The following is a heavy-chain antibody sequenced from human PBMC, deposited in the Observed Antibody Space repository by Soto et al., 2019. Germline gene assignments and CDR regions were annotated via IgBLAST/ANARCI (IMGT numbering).Heavy chain of an antibody. V-gene: IGHV3-30*18. J-gene: IGHJ6*02. CDR1: GFTFSSYG. CDR2: ISYDGSNK. Sequence: HPGGSLRLSCAASGFTFSSYGMHWVRQAPGKGLEWVAVISYDGSNKYYADSVKGRFTISRDNSKNTLYLQMNSLRAEDTAVYYCAKDVCIAAAVLYAPYYYYGMDVWGQGTTVTVSS. D-gene: IGHD6-13*01. CDR3: AKDVCIAAAVLYAPYYYYGMDV.